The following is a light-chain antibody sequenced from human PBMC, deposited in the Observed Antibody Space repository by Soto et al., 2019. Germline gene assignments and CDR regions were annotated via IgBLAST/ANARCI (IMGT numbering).Light chain of an antibody. Sequence: IQLTPSPSSPSASVGDRVTITCRASQGISSYLAWYQQKPGKAPKLLIYAASTLQSGVPSRFSGSGSGTDFTLTISSLQPEDFATYYCQQLNSYPTFGQGTRLEIK. CDR1: QGISSY. J-gene: IGKJ5*01. CDR3: QQLNSYPT. V-gene: IGKV1-9*01. CDR2: AAS.